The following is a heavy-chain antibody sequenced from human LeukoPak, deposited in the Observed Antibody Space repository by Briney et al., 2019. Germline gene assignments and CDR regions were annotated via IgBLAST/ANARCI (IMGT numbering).Heavy chain of an antibody. J-gene: IGHJ3*02. D-gene: IGHD6-13*01. CDR3: AKLAGSSSWYSDAFDI. Sequence: PGGSLRLSCAASGFTFSSYAMSWVRQAPGKGLEWVSAISGSGGSTYYADSVKGRFTISRDNSKNTLYLQMNSLRAEDTAVYYGAKLAGSSSWYSDAFDIWGQGTMVTVSS. V-gene: IGHV3-23*01. CDR1: GFTFSSYA. CDR2: ISGSGGST.